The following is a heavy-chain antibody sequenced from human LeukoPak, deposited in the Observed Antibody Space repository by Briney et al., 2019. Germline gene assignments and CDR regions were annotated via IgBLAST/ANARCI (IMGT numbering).Heavy chain of an antibody. D-gene: IGHD3-22*01. CDR3: ARDPGGRHRSYYDSSGYVDY. CDR2: ISAYNGNT. CDR1: GYTFTSYG. J-gene: IGHJ4*02. V-gene: IGHV1-18*01. Sequence: ASVKVSCKASGYTFTSYGISWVRQAPGQGLEWMGWISAYNGNTNYAQKLQGRVTMTTDTSTSTAYMELRSLRSDDTAVYYCARDPGGRHRSYYDSSGYVDYWGQGTLVTVSS.